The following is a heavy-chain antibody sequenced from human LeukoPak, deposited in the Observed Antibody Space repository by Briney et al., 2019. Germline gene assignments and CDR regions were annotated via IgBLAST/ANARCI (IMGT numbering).Heavy chain of an antibody. D-gene: IGHD1-14*01. J-gene: IGHJ4*02. V-gene: IGHV3-48*01. CDR3: ASDTGSFDY. CDR2: ISSSGGTI. Sequence: GGSLRLSCVASGFIFNTYSMNWVRQAPGKGLEWISFISSSGGTIYYADSVKGRFTISRDNSKNTLYLQMNSLRAEDTAVYYCASDTGSFDYWGQGTLVTVSS. CDR1: GFIFNTYS.